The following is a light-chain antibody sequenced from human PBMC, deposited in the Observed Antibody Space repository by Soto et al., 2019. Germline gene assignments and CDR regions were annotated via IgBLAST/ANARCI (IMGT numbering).Light chain of an antibody. Sequence: EIVVTQSPGTLSLSTGEGATLSCRASQSVSSNYLAWYQQKPGQAPRLLIYGASNRATGIPDRFSGSGSGTDFTLTISRLDPEDFAVYYCQQYSSSPLTFGGGTKVDI. CDR2: GAS. CDR3: QQYSSSPLT. CDR1: QSVSSNY. J-gene: IGKJ4*01. V-gene: IGKV3-20*01.